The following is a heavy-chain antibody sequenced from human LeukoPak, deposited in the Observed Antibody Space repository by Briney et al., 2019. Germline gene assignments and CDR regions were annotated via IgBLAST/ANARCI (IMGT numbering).Heavy chain of an antibody. V-gene: IGHV3-30-3*01. CDR3: ARDQGGYYFDY. CDR2: ISYDGSNE. D-gene: IGHD1-14*01. J-gene: IGHJ4*02. CDR1: GFTFSSYA. Sequence: GGSLRLSCAASGFTFSSYAMHWVRQAPGKGLEWVAVISYDGSNEYYADSVKGRFTISRDNSKNTLYLQMNSLRAEDTAVYYCARDQGGYYFDYWGQGTLVTVSS.